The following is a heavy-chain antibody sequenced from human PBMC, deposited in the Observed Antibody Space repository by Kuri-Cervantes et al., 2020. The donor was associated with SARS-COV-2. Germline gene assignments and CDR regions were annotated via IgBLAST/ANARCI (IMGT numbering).Heavy chain of an antibody. V-gene: IGHV3-49*04. D-gene: IGHD2-2*01. Sequence: GRSLRLSCAPSGFPFSNYWINWVRQAPVKGLEWVGFIRRNAYGGTTEYAASVKCRFTISRDDSKSIAYLQMNSLKIEDTAVYYCATGSTIVVYRRDFDCWGLGTLVTVSS. CDR1: GFPFSNYW. J-gene: IGHJ4*02. CDR3: ATGSTIVVYRRDFDC. CDR2: IRRNAYGGTT.